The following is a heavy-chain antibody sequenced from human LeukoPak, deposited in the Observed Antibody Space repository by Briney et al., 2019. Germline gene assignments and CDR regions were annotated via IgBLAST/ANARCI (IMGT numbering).Heavy chain of an antibody. Sequence: GGSLRLSCAASGFTFSSSWMHWVCQAPEKGLEWVADIKCDGSEEYYVDSVKGRLTISRDNAKNSLYLQVNSLRAEDTAVYYCARETVVAATPYYYYYMDVWGKGTTVTISS. J-gene: IGHJ6*03. CDR1: GFTFSSSW. V-gene: IGHV3-52*01. CDR2: IKCDGSEE. D-gene: IGHD2-15*01. CDR3: ARETVVAATPYYYYYMDV.